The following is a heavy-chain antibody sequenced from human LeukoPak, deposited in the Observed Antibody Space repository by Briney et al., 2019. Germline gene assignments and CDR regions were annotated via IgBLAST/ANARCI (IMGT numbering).Heavy chain of an antibody. J-gene: IGHJ4*02. CDR3: ARGNSEWIQLWLYYFDY. CDR2: MNPNSGNT. D-gene: IGHD5-18*01. Sequence: ASVKVSCEASGYTFTSYDINWVRQATGQGLEWMGWMNPNSGNTGYAQKFQGRVTMTRNTSISTAYMELSSLRSEDTAVYYCARGNSEWIQLWLYYFDYWGQGTLVTVSS. CDR1: GYTFTSYD. V-gene: IGHV1-8*01.